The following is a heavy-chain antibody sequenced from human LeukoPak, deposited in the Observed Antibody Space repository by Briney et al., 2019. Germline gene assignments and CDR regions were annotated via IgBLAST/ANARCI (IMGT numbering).Heavy chain of an antibody. CDR1: GGSIGSSTSY. Sequence: SETLSLTCTVSGGSIGSSTSYWGWIRQPPGKGLEWIGSIYYSGSTYYNPSLKSRVTISVDTSKNQFSLRMNSLTAADTAVYYCARDSSARYSSSWYVVGDFDYWGQGTPVTVSS. D-gene: IGHD6-13*01. CDR2: IYYSGST. J-gene: IGHJ4*02. V-gene: IGHV4-39*07. CDR3: ARDSSARYSSSWYVVGDFDY.